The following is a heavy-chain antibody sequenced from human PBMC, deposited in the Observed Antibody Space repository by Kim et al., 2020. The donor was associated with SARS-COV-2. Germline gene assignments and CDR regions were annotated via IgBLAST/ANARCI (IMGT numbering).Heavy chain of an antibody. CDR3: ARXXAYXXSGYXXDY. Sequence: ASVKVSCKASGYTFTSYGISWXRQAPGQGLEXXGWXXXYNXNTNYAQKLQGRVTRXXDTSXSTAXXELGXLRSXDTAVYXCARXXAYXXSGYXXDYWXXGTLXXVSS. CDR2: XXXYNXNT. CDR1: GYTFTSYG. D-gene: IGHD3-22*01. V-gene: IGHV1-18*01. J-gene: IGHJ4*02.